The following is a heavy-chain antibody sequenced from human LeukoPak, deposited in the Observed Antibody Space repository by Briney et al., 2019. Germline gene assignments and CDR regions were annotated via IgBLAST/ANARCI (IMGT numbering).Heavy chain of an antibody. CDR2: ISYDGSNK. V-gene: IGHV3-30*18. CDR1: GFTFSSYG. CDR3: AKELIAVVGMGISYDY. Sequence: GRSLRLSCAASGFTFSSYGMHWVRQAPGKGLEWVAVISYDGSNKYYADSVKGRFTISRDNSKNTLYLQMNSLRAEDTAVYYCAKELIAVVGMGISYDYWGQGTLVTVSS. J-gene: IGHJ4*02. D-gene: IGHD3-22*01.